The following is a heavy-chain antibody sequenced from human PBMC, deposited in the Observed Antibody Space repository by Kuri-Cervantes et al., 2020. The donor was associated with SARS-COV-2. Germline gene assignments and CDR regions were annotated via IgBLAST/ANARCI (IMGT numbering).Heavy chain of an antibody. CDR2: ISAYNGNT. D-gene: IGHD3-3*01. CDR1: GYTFTSYG. CDR3: ARDQKLASYPEWLLYDY. Sequence: ASVKVSCKAPGYTFTSYGISWVRQAPGQGLEWMGWISAYNGNTNYAQKLQGRVTMTTDTSTSTAYMELRSLRSDDTAVYYCARDQKLASYPEWLLYDYWGQGTLVTVSS. J-gene: IGHJ4*02. V-gene: IGHV1-18*01.